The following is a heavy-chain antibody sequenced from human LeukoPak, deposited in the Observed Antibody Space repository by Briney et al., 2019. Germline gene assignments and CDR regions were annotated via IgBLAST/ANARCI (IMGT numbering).Heavy chain of an antibody. D-gene: IGHD3-10*01. CDR1: GYTFTSYG. CDR2: ISAYNGNT. CDR3: ARDPHYYGSGGRGFDY. J-gene: IGHJ4*02. V-gene: IGHV1-18*01. Sequence: GASVKVSCKASGYTFTSYGISWVRQAPGQGLEWMGWISAYNGNTNYAQKLQGRVTMTTDTSTSTAYMELRSLRSDDTAVYYCARDPHYYGSGGRGFDYWGQGTLVTVSS.